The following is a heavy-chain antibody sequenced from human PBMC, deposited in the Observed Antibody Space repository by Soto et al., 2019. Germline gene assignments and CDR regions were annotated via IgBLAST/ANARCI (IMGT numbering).Heavy chain of an antibody. D-gene: IGHD2-15*01. Sequence: PSETLSLTCTVSGGSISSGDYYWSWIRQPPGKGLEWIGYIYYSGSTNYNPSLKSRVTISVDTSKNQFSLKLSSVTAADTAVYYCARARRQLLQLNWFDPWGQGTLVTVSS. CDR2: IYYSGST. V-gene: IGHV4-61*08. CDR1: GGSISSGDYY. CDR3: ARARRQLLQLNWFDP. J-gene: IGHJ5*02.